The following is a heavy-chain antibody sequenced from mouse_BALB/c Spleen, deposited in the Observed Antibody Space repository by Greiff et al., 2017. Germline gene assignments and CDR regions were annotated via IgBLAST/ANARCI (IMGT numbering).Heavy chain of an antibody. CDR2: IDPANGNT. Sequence: EVKLQESGAELVKPGASVKLSCTASGFNIKDTYMHWVKQRPEQGLEWIGRIDPANGNTKYDPKFQGKATITADTSSNTAYLQLSSLTSEDTAVYYCARRGGNWYFDVWGAGTTVTVSS. J-gene: IGHJ1*01. V-gene: IGHV14-3*02. CDR1: GFNIKDTY. CDR3: ARRGGNWYFDV.